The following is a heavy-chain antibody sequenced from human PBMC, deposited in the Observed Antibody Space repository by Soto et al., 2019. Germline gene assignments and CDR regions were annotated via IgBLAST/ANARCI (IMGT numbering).Heavy chain of an antibody. J-gene: IGHJ5*02. Sequence: ASVKVSCTVSGYTLTELSMHWVRQAPGKGLEWMGGFDPEDGETIYAQKFQGRVTMTEDTSTDTAYMELSSLRAEDTAVYYCAKEGRVGYSTRIFRRDNWFDPWGQGTPVTVSS. CDR1: GYTLTELS. CDR3: AKEGRVGYSTRIFRRDNWFDP. CDR2: FDPEDGET. V-gene: IGHV1-24*01. D-gene: IGHD6-13*01.